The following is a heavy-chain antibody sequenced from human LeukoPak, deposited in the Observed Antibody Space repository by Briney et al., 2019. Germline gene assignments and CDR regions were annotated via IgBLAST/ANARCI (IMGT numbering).Heavy chain of an antibody. J-gene: IGHJ4*01. CDR2: VHPEGNEK. Sequence: PGGSLRLSCAASGFIFSNFWMSWVRQAPGRGLEWVANVHPEGNEKYHVDSVKGRFTISRDNTKSSLFLQMHGLRVEDTAVYYCARGDDFSGDYWGQGTLVTVSS. CDR1: GFIFSNFW. CDR3: ARGDDFSGDY. D-gene: IGHD2-21*02. V-gene: IGHV3-7*04.